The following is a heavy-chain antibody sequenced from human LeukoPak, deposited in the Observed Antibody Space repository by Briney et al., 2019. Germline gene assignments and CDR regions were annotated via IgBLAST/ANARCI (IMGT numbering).Heavy chain of an antibody. V-gene: IGHV4-4*07. Sequence: PSETLSLTCTVSGGSINIYYWGWIRQPAGKGLEWIGRIYTSGSTNYNPSLKTRVTMSVDTSKNQFSLQLSSVTAADTAVYYCARGPLTVTRGFDPWGQGTLVTVSS. J-gene: IGHJ5*02. CDR2: IYTSGST. D-gene: IGHD4-17*01. CDR3: ARGPLTVTRGFDP. CDR1: GGSINIYY.